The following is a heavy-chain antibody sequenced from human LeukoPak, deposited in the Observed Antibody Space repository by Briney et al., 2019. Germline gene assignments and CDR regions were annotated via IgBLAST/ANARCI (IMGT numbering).Heavy chain of an antibody. CDR1: GYTFTSYG. CDR2: ISAYNGNT. D-gene: IGHD2-2*01. CDR3: ARDYPLGYCSSTSCERVGRNNWFDP. V-gene: IGHV1-18*01. J-gene: IGHJ5*02. Sequence: WASVKVSCKASGYTFTSYGISWVRQAPGQGLEWMGWISAYNGNTNYAQKLQGRVTMTTDTSTSTAYMELRSLRSDDTAVYYCARDYPLGYCSSTSCERVGRNNWFDPWGQGTLVTVSS.